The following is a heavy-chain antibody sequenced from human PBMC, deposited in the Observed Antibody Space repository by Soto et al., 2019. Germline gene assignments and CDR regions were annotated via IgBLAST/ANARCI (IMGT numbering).Heavy chain of an antibody. CDR1: GYTFTSYG. D-gene: IGHD6-19*01. Sequence: ASVKVSCKASGYTFTSYGISWVRQAPGQGLEWMGWISAYNGNTNYAQKLQGRVGMTTDTSTSTAYMELRSLRSDDTAVYYCARDPHPGAAVAGNNWFDPWGQGTLVTVSS. V-gene: IGHV1-18*04. CDR3: ARDPHPGAAVAGNNWFDP. J-gene: IGHJ5*02. CDR2: ISAYNGNT.